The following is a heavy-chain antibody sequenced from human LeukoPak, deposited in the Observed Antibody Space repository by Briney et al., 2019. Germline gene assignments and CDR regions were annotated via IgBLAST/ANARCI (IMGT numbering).Heavy chain of an antibody. Sequence: GGSLRLSCAVSGFTVSSNHMSWVRQAPGKGLEWVSVFYSGGDTHYADSVKGRFTISRDNSKNTLYLQMNSLRAEDTAVYYCARDRSTVTGHCTGDNCYVELGRGQGTQVIVSS. D-gene: IGHD2-15*01. CDR1: GFTVSSNH. CDR2: FYSGGDT. V-gene: IGHV3-53*01. CDR3: ARDRSTVTGHCTGDNCYVELG. J-gene: IGHJ4*02.